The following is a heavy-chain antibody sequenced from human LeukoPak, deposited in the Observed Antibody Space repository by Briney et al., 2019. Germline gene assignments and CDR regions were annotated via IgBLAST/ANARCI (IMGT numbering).Heavy chain of an antibody. CDR3: ARGIFGVVINDY. Sequence: SETLSLTCTVSGGSISSSSYYWGWIRQPPGKGLEWIGSIYYSGSTHYNPSLKSRVTISVDTSKNQFSLKLSSVTAADTAVYYCARGIFGVVINDYWGQGTLVTVSS. CDR1: GGSISSSSYY. V-gene: IGHV4-39*01. J-gene: IGHJ4*02. D-gene: IGHD3-3*01. CDR2: IYYSGST.